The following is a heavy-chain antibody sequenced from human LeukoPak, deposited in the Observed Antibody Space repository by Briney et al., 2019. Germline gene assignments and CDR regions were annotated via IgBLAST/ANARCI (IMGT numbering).Heavy chain of an antibody. Sequence: ASVKVSCKASGYTFTSYGISWVRQAPGQGLEWMGWISAYNGNTNYAQKLQGRVTMTTDTSTSTAYMEMRSLRSDDTAVYYCARTGVSIFGVLLFDYWGQGTLVTVSS. V-gene: IGHV1-18*01. J-gene: IGHJ4*02. CDR3: ARTGVSIFGVLLFDY. CDR2: ISAYNGNT. D-gene: IGHD3-3*01. CDR1: GYTFTSYG.